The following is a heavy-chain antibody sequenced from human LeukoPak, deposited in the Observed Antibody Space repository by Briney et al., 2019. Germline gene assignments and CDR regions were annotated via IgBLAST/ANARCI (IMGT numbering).Heavy chain of an antibody. CDR1: GYSISSGYY. Sequence: SETLSLTCTVSGYSISSGYYWGWIRQPPGKGLEWIGSIYHSGSTYYNPSLKSRVTISVDMSKNQFSLKLSSVTAADTAVYYCARAPGGTFDYWGQGTLVTVSS. V-gene: IGHV4-38-2*02. CDR3: ARAPGGTFDY. D-gene: IGHD3-16*01. J-gene: IGHJ4*02. CDR2: IYHSGST.